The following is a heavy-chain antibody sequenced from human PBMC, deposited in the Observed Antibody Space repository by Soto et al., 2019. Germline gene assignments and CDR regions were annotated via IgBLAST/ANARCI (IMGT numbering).Heavy chain of an antibody. CDR2: IWYDGSNA. J-gene: IGHJ4*02. CDR1: GFTFSIFG. CDR3: AREKGSSTVVSGISQEGYFDS. D-gene: IGHD6-19*01. Sequence: QVQLVESGGGVVQPGRSLRLSCAASGFTFSIFGMHWVRQAPGKGLEWAAIIWYDGSNAYYADSVRGRFTISRDNSKNTVYLQMNSLRAEDTAVYYCAREKGSSTVVSGISQEGYFDSWGQGTLVTVSS. V-gene: IGHV3-33*01.